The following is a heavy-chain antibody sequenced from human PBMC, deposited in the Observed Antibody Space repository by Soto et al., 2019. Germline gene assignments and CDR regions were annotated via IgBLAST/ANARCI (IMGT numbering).Heavy chain of an antibody. D-gene: IGHD5-12*01. CDR2: ISANGDST. V-gene: IGHV3-64D*08. J-gene: IGHJ4*02. CDR1: GFTFNDNP. Sequence: EVQLVESGGGLVQPGGSLRLSCSASGFTFNDNPMYWVRQAPGKGLEYVSLISANGDSTHYADSVKGRFSISRDNSENTLYLQISSLRAEDTAVYYCVKGAGWLQDVDYWGQGTLVTVSS. CDR3: VKGAGWLQDVDY.